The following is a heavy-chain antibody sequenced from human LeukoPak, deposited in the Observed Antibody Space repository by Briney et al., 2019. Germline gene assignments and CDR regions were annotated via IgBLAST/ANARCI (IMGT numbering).Heavy chain of an antibody. CDR2: IYYSGST. J-gene: IGHJ1*01. CDR1: GGSISSYY. CDR3: ARHDSSGYSLRHRYFQH. Sequence: PSETLSLTCTVSGGSISSYYWNWLRQPPGKGLEWIGYIYYSGSTNYNPSLKSRVTISVDTSKNQFSLKLSSVTAADTAVYYCARHDSSGYSLRHRYFQHWGQGTLVTVSS. V-gene: IGHV4-59*08. D-gene: IGHD3-22*01.